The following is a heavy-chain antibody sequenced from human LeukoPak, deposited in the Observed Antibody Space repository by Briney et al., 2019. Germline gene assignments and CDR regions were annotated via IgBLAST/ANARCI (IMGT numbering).Heavy chain of an antibody. D-gene: IGHD1-26*01. Sequence: SETLSLTCDVSGDSISLGGHYWGWIRQLPGRGLEWIGYIYYSGSTNYNPSLKSRVTISVDTSKNQFSLKLSSVTAADTAVYYCARDRGAAFDYWGQGTLVTVSS. CDR3: ARDRGAAFDY. V-gene: IGHV4-61*08. CDR1: GDSISLGGHY. J-gene: IGHJ4*02. CDR2: IYYSGST.